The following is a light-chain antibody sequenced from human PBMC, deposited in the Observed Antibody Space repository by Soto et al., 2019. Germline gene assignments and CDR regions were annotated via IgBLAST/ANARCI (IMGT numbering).Light chain of an antibody. CDR3: QQYYGLPPLT. Sequence: IQVTQSASSLSASILDRFTITLQAIQNITNNLSWYQQKPGKAPNLLIYHASKLAKGVTSRFSGSGSGTDFSFIITSLQREDLATYYCQQYYGLPPLTFGQGTRLEIK. CDR1: QNITNN. CDR2: HAS. J-gene: IGKJ5*01. V-gene: IGKV1-33*01.